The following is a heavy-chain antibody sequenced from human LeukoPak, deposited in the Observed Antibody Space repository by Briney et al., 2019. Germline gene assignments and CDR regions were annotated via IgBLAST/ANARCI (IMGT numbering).Heavy chain of an antibody. Sequence: SETLSLTCTVSGGSISSYYWSWIRQPPGKGLEWIGYIYYSGSTNYNPSLKSRVTISADTSKNQFSLKLSSVTAADTAVYYCARGARAKTTVYYYYYMDVWGKGTTVTVSS. CDR1: GGSISSYY. V-gene: IGHV4-59*01. D-gene: IGHD4-17*01. CDR3: ARGARAKTTVYYYYYMDV. J-gene: IGHJ6*03. CDR2: IYYSGST.